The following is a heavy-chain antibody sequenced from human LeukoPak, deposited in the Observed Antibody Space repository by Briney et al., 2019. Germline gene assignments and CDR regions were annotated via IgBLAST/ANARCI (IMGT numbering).Heavy chain of an antibody. V-gene: IGHV1-8*03. Sequence: ASVKVSCKASGYSFTRYDINWVRQAPGQGLEWMGWMNPNSGNTGYAQKFQGRVTITRNTSISTAYMELSSLRCEDTGVYYCARDVGSGSYYFDYWGQGTLVTASS. CDR2: MNPNSGNT. CDR1: GYSFTRYD. D-gene: IGHD3-10*01. CDR3: ARDVGSGSYYFDY. J-gene: IGHJ4*02.